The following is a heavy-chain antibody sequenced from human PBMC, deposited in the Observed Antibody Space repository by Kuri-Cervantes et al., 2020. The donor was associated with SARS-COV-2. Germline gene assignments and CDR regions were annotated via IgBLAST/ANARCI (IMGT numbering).Heavy chain of an antibody. Sequence: GESLKISCAASGFTFSSYSMNWVRQAPGKGLEWVSSISSSSSYIYYADSVKGRFTISRDHAKNSLYLQMNSLRAEETAVYYCAREGAEVGYCSNWGQGTLVTVSS. CDR2: ISSSSSYI. CDR1: GFTFSSYS. D-gene: IGHD2-2*01. V-gene: IGHV3-21*01. CDR3: AREGAEVGYCSN. J-gene: IGHJ4*02.